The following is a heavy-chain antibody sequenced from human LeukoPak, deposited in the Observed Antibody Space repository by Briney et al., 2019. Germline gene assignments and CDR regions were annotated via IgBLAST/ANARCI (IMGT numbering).Heavy chain of an antibody. CDR1: DDSISSGSYY. D-gene: IGHD6-13*01. CDR3: AAAGSAIYYGMDV. J-gene: IGHJ6*02. Sequence: PSETLSLTCTVSDDSISSGSYYWTWIRQPAGKGLEWIGYIYYSGSTNYNPSLNSRVTISLDTSKNQFSLNLSSVTAADTAVYYCAAAGSAIYYGMDVWGQGTTVTVSS. CDR2: IYYSGST. V-gene: IGHV4-61*10.